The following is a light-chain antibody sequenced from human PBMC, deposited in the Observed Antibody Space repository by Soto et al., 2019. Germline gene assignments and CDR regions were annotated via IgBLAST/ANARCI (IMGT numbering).Light chain of an antibody. CDR1: QRVTSSY. Sequence: ETVLTQSPGTLSLSPGERATLSCRASQRVTSSYLAWYQQKPGQAPRLLIYAASSRATGIPERFSGSGSGTDFTLTISRLEPEDFAVDYCHQYGNSPYNVGQGAKLEIK. CDR2: AAS. J-gene: IGKJ2*01. V-gene: IGKV3-20*01. CDR3: HQYGNSPYN.